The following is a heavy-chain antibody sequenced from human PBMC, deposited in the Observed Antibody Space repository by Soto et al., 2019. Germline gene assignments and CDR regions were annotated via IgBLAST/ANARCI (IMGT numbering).Heavy chain of an antibody. CDR3: ARGSGRDGYNFNY. CDR1: GYTFTSYA. D-gene: IGHD5-12*01. CDR2: INAGNGNT. V-gene: IGHV1-3*01. J-gene: IGHJ4*02. Sequence: ASVKVSCQASGYTFTSYAMHWVRQAPGQRLEWMGWINAGNGNTKYSQKFQGRVTITRDTSASTAYMELSSLRSEDTAVYYCARGSGRDGYNFNYWGQGTLVTVSS.